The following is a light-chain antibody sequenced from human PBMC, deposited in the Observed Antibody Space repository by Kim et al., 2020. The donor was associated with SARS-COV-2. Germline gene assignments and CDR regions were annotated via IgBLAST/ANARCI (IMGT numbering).Light chain of an antibody. CDR1: KLGDKY. J-gene: IGLJ2*01. CDR3: QAWDSSTDVV. V-gene: IGLV3-1*01. Sequence: SYELTQPPSVSVSPGQTASITCSGDKLGDKYACWYQQKPGQYPVLVIYQDSKRPSGIPERFSGSNSGNTATLTISGTQAMDEADYYCQAWDSSTDVVFGG. CDR2: QDS.